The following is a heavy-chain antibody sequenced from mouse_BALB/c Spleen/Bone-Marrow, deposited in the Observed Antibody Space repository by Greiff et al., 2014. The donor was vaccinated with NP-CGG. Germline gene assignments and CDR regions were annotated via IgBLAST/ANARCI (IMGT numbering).Heavy chain of an antibody. D-gene: IGHD2-3*01. CDR2: IWAGGST. V-gene: IGHV2-9*02. CDR1: GFSLTSYG. CDR3: ARVYLWYFDV. J-gene: IGHJ1*01. Sequence: LQESGPGLVAPSQSLSITCTVSGFSLTSYGVHWVRQPPGKGLEWLGVIWAGGSTNYNSALMSRLSISKDNSKSQVFLKMNSLQTDDKAMYYCARVYLWYFDVWGAGTTVTVSS.